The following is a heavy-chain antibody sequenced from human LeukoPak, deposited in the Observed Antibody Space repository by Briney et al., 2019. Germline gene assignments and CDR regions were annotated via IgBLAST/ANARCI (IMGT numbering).Heavy chain of an antibody. D-gene: IGHD6-13*01. CDR1: GFTFSSYD. CDR3: ASRAHSSSSFGY. Sequence: PGGSLRLSCAASGFTFSSYDMHWVRQAPGKGLEWVAVIWYDGSDKYYAESVKGRFTISRDNSKNTVYLQMNSLRAEDTAVYYCASRAHSSSSFGYWGQGTLVTVSS. J-gene: IGHJ4*02. V-gene: IGHV3-33*01. CDR2: IWYDGSDK.